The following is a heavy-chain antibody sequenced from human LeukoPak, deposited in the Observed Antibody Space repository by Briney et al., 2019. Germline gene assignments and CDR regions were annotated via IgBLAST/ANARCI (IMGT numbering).Heavy chain of an antibody. Sequence: SQTLSLTCTVSGGSISNGGYYWSWIRQHPGKGLEWVGYIYYSGSTYYNPSLKSRISMSVDTSKNQFSLMLSSVTAADTAVYYCARGRNPDYGDSKIDYWGQGTLVTVSS. V-gene: IGHV4-31*03. D-gene: IGHD4-17*01. CDR2: IYYSGST. CDR1: GGSISNGGYY. CDR3: ARGRNPDYGDSKIDY. J-gene: IGHJ4*02.